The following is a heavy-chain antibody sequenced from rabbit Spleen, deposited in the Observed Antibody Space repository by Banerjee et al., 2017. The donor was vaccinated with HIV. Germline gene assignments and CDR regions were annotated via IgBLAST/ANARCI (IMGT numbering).Heavy chain of an antibody. J-gene: IGHJ4*01. Sequence: QSLEESGGDLVKPGASLTLTCTASGFSFSSSYYMSWVRQAPGKGLEWIGCINIASGSAYYATWVISRFTISKASSTTVTLHVTSLTAADTATYFCARSNFSETHFGGGGLWGPGTLVTVS. CDR1: GFSFSSSYY. D-gene: IGHD5-1*01. V-gene: IGHV1S40*01. CDR2: INIASGSA. CDR3: ARSNFSETHFGGGGL.